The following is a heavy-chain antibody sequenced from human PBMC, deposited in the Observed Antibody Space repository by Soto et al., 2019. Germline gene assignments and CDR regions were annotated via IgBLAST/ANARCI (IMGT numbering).Heavy chain of an antibody. Sequence: ASVKVSCKASGGTFSSYAISWVRQAPGQGLEWMGGIIPIFGTANYAQKFQGRVTITADESTSTAYMELSSLRSEDTAVYYCARGGYSSSPYGKKNWFDPWGQGTLVTVSS. J-gene: IGHJ5*02. V-gene: IGHV1-69*13. CDR1: GGTFSSYA. D-gene: IGHD6-6*01. CDR3: ARGGYSSSPYGKKNWFDP. CDR2: IIPIFGTA.